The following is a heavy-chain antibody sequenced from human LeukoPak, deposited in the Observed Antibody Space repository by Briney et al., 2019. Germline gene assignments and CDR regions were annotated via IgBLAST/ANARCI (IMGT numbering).Heavy chain of an antibody. V-gene: IGHV3-33*01. J-gene: IGHJ4*02. Sequence: GGSLRLSCAASGFTFSSYGMHWVRQAPGKGLEWVADIWYDGSNKYYADSVKGRFTISRDNSKNTLYLQMNSLRAEDTAVYYCARERGGTHYFDYWGQGTLVTVSS. CDR2: IWYDGSNK. CDR3: ARERGGTHYFDY. D-gene: IGHD1-7*01. CDR1: GFTFSSYG.